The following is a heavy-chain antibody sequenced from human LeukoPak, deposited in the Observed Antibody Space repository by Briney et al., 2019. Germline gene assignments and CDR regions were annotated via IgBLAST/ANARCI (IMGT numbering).Heavy chain of an antibody. J-gene: IGHJ6*02. CDR3: AKGDSQVVSSWYHYYYYGMDV. Sequence: AASVKVSCKASGYTFTSYGISWVRRAPGQGLEWMGWISAYNGNTNYAQRLQGRVTMTTDTSTSTAYMELRSLRSDDTAVYYCAKGDSQVVSSWYHYYYYGMDVWGQGTTVTVSS. D-gene: IGHD6-13*01. CDR2: ISAYNGNT. V-gene: IGHV1-18*01. CDR1: GYTFTSYG.